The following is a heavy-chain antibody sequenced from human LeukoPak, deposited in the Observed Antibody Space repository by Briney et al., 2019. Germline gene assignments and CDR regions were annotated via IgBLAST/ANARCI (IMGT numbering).Heavy chain of an antibody. D-gene: IGHD3-10*01. Sequence: GGSLRLSCAASGFTVSGSGMHGVRQASGKGLEWVGRIRSKAEGSETAYGASVKGRFTIPRDNSKNTAYLQMNSLKTEDTAVYYCTRLKGSGNSYDYYYYGMDVWGQGTTVTVSS. CDR2: IRSKAEGSET. V-gene: IGHV3-73*01. CDR1: GFTVSGSG. J-gene: IGHJ6*02. CDR3: TRLKGSGNSYDYYYYGMDV.